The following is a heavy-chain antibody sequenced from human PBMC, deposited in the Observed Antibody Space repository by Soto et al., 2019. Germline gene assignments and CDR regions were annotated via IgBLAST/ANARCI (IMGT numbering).Heavy chain of an antibody. Sequence: QVTLKESGPVLVKPTETLTLTCTVSGFSLSNARMGVSWIRQPPGKALEWLAHIFSNDEKSYSTSLKSRLTISKDTSKSQVVLTMTNMDPVHTATYYCARVPYCSSTSCPNGWFDPWGQGTLVTVSS. J-gene: IGHJ5*02. CDR1: GFSLSNARMG. V-gene: IGHV2-26*01. D-gene: IGHD2-2*01. CDR2: IFSNDEK. CDR3: ARVPYCSSTSCPNGWFDP.